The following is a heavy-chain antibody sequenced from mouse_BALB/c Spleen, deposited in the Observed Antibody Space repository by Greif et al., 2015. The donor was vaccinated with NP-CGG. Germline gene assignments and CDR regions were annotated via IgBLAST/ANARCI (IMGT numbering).Heavy chain of an antibody. CDR2: IYPGDGDT. Sequence: VQLQESGAELVRPGSSVKISCKASGYAFSSYWMNWVKQRPGQGLEWIGQIYPGDGDTNYNGKFKGKATLTADKSSSTAYMHLSSRTSEDCAVYFCAREDYGTPYFDVWGAGTTVTVAS. D-gene: IGHD1-1*01. J-gene: IGHJ1*01. V-gene: IGHV1-80*01. CDR1: GYAFSSYW. CDR3: AREDYGTPYFDV.